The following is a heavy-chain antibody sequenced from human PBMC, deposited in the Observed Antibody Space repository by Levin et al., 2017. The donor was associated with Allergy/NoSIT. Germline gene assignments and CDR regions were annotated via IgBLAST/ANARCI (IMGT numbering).Heavy chain of an antibody. CDR3: ARSTPDLWFGEKNWFDP. D-gene: IGHD3-10*01. Sequence: SETLSLTCAVYGGSFSGYYWSWIRQPPGKGLEWIGEINHSGSTNYNPSLKSRVTISVDTSKNQFSLKLSSVTAADTAVYYCARSTPDLWFGEKNWFDPWGQGTLVTVSS. V-gene: IGHV4-34*01. CDR1: GGSFSGYY. J-gene: IGHJ5*02. CDR2: INHSGST.